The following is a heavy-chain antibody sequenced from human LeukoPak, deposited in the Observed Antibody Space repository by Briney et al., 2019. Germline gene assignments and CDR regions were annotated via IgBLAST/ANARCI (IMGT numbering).Heavy chain of an antibody. J-gene: IGHJ6*02. CDR1: GFTFSSYA. V-gene: IGHV3-30*04. CDR3: ARAAQLWEWDYYYGMDV. CDR2: ISYDGSNK. Sequence: GGSLRLSCAASGFTFSSYAMHWVRQAPGKGLGWVAVISYDGSNKYYADSVKGRFTISRDNSKNTLYLQMNSLRAEDTAVYYCARAAQLWEWDYYYGMDVWGQGTTVTVSS. D-gene: IGHD5-18*01.